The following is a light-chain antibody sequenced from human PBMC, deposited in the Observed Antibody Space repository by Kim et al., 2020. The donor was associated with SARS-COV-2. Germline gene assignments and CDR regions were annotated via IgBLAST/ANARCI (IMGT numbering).Light chain of an antibody. V-gene: IGKV3-20*01. CDR3: QQYVSSPYT. CDR1: QSVSSSY. J-gene: IGKJ2*01. CDR2: GAS. Sequence: EIVLTQSPGTLSLSPGERATLSCRASQSVSSSYLAWYQQKPGQAPRLLIYGASSRATGIPDRFSGSGSGTDFSLTISRLEPEDFAVYYCQQYVSSPYTFSQETKLEI.